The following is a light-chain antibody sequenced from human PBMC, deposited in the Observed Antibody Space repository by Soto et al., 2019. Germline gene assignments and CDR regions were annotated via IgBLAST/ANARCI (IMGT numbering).Light chain of an antibody. V-gene: IGLV1-40*01. Sequence: QPVLTQPPSVSGAPGQRVTISCTGSSSNIGAGYVHWYQQLPGTAPKLLIYGNSNRPSGVPDRFSGSKSGTSASLAITGLQAEDEADYYCQSYDSSLSGSVFGGGTKLTVL. CDR2: GNS. CDR1: SSNIGAGYV. J-gene: IGLJ3*02. CDR3: QSYDSSLSGSV.